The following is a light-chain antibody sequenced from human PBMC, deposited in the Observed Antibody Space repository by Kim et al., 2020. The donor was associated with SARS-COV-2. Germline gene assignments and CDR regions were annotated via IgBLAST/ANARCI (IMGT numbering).Light chain of an antibody. CDR3: QQYSYYPWT. CDR2: AAS. J-gene: IGKJ1*01. CDR1: QAISSY. Sequence: ASTGDRVTITCRASQAISSYLAWYQQKPGQAPKLLIYAASTLQSGVPSRFSGSGSGTDFTLTISCLQSEDFATYYCQQYSYYPWTFGQGTKVEIK. V-gene: IGKV1-8*01.